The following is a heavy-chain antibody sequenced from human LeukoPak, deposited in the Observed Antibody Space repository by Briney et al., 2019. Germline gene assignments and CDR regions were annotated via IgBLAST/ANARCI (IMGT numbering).Heavy chain of an antibody. J-gene: IGHJ6*02. CDR1: GGTFSSYG. CDR2: TMPIFGTA. D-gene: IGHD3-16*01. CDR3: ARDSGRGSYGRYYYGMDV. Sequence: SVKVSCKASGGTFSSYGISWVRQGPGQGLEWMGRTMPIFGTANYAQKFQGRVTITADESTSTSYMELSSLRSEDTAVYYCARDSGRGSYGRYYYGMDVWGQGTTVTVSS. V-gene: IGHV1-69*13.